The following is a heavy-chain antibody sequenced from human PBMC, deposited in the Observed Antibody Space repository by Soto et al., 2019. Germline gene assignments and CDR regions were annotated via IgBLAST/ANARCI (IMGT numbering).Heavy chain of an antibody. Sequence: EVQLAESGGGLALPGGSLRLSLAPPEFPLSGFAMVWVGQAPGKGLEYVSGISSNGVGTYYANSVQGRFTISRDNSKNTVYLQMGSLRPEDMAVYYCARRARPDFYYMDVWGKGTTVTVSS. CDR2: ISSNGVGT. D-gene: IGHD6-6*01. CDR1: EFPLSGFA. V-gene: IGHV3-64*01. J-gene: IGHJ6*03. CDR3: ARRARPDFYYMDV.